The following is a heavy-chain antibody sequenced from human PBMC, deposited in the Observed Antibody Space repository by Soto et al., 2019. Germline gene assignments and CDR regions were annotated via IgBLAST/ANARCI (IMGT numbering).Heavy chain of an antibody. V-gene: IGHV4-4*02. J-gene: IGHJ6*02. D-gene: IGHD3-3*02. Sequence: QMQLQESGPGLVKPSETLSLTCVVSGGSITGSDWWTWVRQSPEKGLEWIGEIFHSGNTNYSPSLKSRVTISLDQSANQFFLKVHSVTAADTAIYYWSNRPFFEGAPYFGLDGWGPGTTVIVSS. CDR1: GGSITGSDW. CDR2: IFHSGNT. CDR3: SNRPFFEGAPYFGLDG.